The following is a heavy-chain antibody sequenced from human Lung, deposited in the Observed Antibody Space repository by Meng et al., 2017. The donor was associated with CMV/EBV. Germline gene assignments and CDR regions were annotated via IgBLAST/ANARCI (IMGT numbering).Heavy chain of an antibody. D-gene: IGHD2/OR15-2a*01. CDR1: YG. Sequence: YGVSWVRQAPGQGPEYMGWNNDYNGNTDYAQKFQGRVTMTTDSSANTAFMELRGLRSDDTAVYYCARGGMMWRSGIVIEPATAYDFWGQGTLVTVSS. CDR3: ARGGMMWRSGIVIEPATAYDF. CDR2: NNDYNGNT. V-gene: IGHV1-18*01. J-gene: IGHJ4*02.